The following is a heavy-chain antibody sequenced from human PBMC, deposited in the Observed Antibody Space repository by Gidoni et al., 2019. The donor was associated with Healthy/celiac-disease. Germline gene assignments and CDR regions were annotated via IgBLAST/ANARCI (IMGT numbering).Heavy chain of an antibody. CDR3: ARESAAAGLWTFDY. D-gene: IGHD6-13*01. J-gene: IGHJ4*02. V-gene: IGHV1-69*01. CDR2: IIPVFGTP. CDR1: GGTFSNYA. Sequence: QVQLVQSGAEVKKPGSSVKVSCKASGGTFSNYAISWMRQAPGQGLEWMGGIIPVFGTPNYAQKFQDRVTITADEPTSTAYMELNSLRSEDTAVYYCARESAAAGLWTFDYWGQGTLVTVSS.